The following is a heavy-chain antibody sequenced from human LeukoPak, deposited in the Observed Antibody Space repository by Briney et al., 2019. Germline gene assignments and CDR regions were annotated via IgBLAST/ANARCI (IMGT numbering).Heavy chain of an antibody. V-gene: IGHV4-34*01. Sequence: SETLSLTCAVYGGSFSGYYWSWIRQPPGKGLEWIGEINHSGSTNYNPSLKSRVTISIDTSKNQFSLKLSSVTAADTAVYYCARVGGSSALDYWGEGKLVTVSS. J-gene: IGHJ4*02. CDR1: GGSFSGYY. CDR3: ARVGGSSALDY. D-gene: IGHD3-16*01. CDR2: INHSGST.